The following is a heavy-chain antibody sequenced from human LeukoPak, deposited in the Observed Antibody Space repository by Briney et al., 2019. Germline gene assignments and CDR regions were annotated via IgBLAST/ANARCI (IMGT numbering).Heavy chain of an antibody. Sequence: PGGSLRLSCAASGFTFSSYSMNWVRQAPGKGLEWVSYISSSSSTIYYADSVKGRFTISRDNAKNSLYLQMNSLRAEGTAVYYCARDHKGDGYKIGAFDIWGQGTMVTVSS. CDR1: GFTFSSYS. J-gene: IGHJ3*02. CDR3: ARDHKGDGYKIGAFDI. CDR2: ISSSSSTI. D-gene: IGHD5-24*01. V-gene: IGHV3-48*01.